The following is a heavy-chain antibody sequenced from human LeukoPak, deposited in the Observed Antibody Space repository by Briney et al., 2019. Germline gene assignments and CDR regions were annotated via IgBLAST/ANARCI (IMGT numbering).Heavy chain of an antibody. CDR1: GFSFSSYW. CDR3: ARGFRGWYAEGFDY. CDR2: TKQDGSEK. D-gene: IGHD6-19*01. Sequence: GGSLRLPCAASGFSFSSYWMSWVRQAPGKGLEWVANTKQDGSEKYYVDSVKGRFTISRDNAKNSLYLQMNTLRAEDTAVYYCARGFRGWYAEGFDYWGQGTLVTVSS. V-gene: IGHV3-7*01. J-gene: IGHJ4*02.